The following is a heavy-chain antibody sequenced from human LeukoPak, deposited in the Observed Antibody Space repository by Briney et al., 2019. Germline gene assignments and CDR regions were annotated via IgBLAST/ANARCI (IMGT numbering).Heavy chain of an antibody. Sequence: SETLSLTCTVSGGSISSSSYYWGWIRQPPGKGLEWIGSIYYSGSTNYNPSLKSRVTISVDTSKNQFSLKLSSVTAADTAVYYCADSLSGGSGNFDYWGQGTLVTVSS. CDR3: ADSLSGGSGNFDY. CDR2: IYYSGST. J-gene: IGHJ4*02. V-gene: IGHV4-39*07. D-gene: IGHD2-15*01. CDR1: GGSISSSSYY.